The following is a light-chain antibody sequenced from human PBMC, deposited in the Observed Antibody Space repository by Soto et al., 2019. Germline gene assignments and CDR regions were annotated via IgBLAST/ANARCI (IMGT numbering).Light chain of an antibody. J-gene: IGKJ1*01. CDR1: QSISGN. V-gene: IGKV3-15*01. Sequence: EVVMTQSPATLSVSPGERATLSCWASQSISGNLAWYQQKPGQAPRLLIYDASTRATGIPARFSGSGSGTQFTLTITSLQSEDFGVYYCQQYNNWPPWTFGQGTNVEIK. CDR2: DAS. CDR3: QQYNNWPPWT.